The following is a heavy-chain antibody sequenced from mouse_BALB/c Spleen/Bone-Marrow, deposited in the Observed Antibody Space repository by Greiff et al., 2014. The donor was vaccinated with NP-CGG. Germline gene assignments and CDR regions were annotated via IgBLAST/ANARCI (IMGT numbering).Heavy chain of an antibody. Sequence: VQLQQSGPGLVKPSQTVSLTCTVTGISITTGNYRWSWIRQFPGNKLEWIGYIYYSGTITYNPSLTSRTTITRDTSKNQFFLEMNSLTAEDTATYYCARDGGLRGYAMDYWGQGTLVTVSS. CDR3: ARDGGLRGYAMDY. CDR1: GISITTGNYR. J-gene: IGHJ4*01. D-gene: IGHD2-4*01. CDR2: IYYSGTI. V-gene: IGHV3-5*02.